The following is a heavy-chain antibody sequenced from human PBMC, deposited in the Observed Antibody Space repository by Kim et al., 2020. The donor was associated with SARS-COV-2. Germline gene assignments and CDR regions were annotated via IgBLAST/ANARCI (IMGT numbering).Heavy chain of an antibody. J-gene: IGHJ3*02. Sequence: GGSLRLSCSASGFTFSSYAMHWVRQAPGKGLEYVSAISSNGGSTYYADSVKGRFTISRDNSKKTLYLQMSSLRAEDTAVYYCVKGEEVDIVATIGNAFDIWRQGTMVTVSS. CDR3: VKGEEVDIVATIGNAFDI. D-gene: IGHD5-12*01. CDR2: ISSNGGST. CDR1: GFTFSSYA. V-gene: IGHV3-64D*09.